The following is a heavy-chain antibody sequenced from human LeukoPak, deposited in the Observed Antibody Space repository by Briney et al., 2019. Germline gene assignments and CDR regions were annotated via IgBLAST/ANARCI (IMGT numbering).Heavy chain of an antibody. CDR2: ILTEGGKR. J-gene: IGHJ4*02. CDR3: AKEIGYFSGFEQ. V-gene: IGHV3-30*18. CDR1: AFSSSTYG. Sequence: RGSLRLSCTASAFSSSTYGMHWVRHPQSGGLEWVAVILTEGGKRHYVDSVGGRFSISTDNSKQPMDLQMNSLRPEGTAVYYCAKEIGYFSGFEQWGQGSLLSVSS. D-gene: IGHD3-10*01.